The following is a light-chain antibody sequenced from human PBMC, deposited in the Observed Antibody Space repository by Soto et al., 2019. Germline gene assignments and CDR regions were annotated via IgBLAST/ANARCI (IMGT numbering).Light chain of an antibody. CDR3: QAWDSTMVV. J-gene: IGLJ2*01. CDR2: QDS. V-gene: IGLV3-1*01. CDR1: KLGDKY. Sequence: SYELTQPPSVSVSPGQTASITCSGDKLGDKYACWYQQKPGQSPVLVIYQDSKRPSGIPERFSGSNSGNTATLTISGTQGMDEADYYCQAWDSTMVVFGGGTKVTVL.